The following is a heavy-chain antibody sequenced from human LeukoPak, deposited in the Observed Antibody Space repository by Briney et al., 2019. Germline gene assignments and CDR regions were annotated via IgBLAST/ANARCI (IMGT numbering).Heavy chain of an antibody. J-gene: IGHJ6*01. CDR1: GGSFSGYY. V-gene: IGHV4-34*01. D-gene: IGHD2-2*02. CDR2: INHSGST. CDR3: TRSGLTGMREYPRADYYYYGMDV. Sequence: SETLSLTCAVYGGSFSGYYWSWIRQPPGKGLEWIGEINHSGSTNYNPSLKSRVIMSVDPSTNQFSLKMTSVTAADTAVYFCTRSGLTGMREYPRADYYYYGMDVWGQGTAVTVSS.